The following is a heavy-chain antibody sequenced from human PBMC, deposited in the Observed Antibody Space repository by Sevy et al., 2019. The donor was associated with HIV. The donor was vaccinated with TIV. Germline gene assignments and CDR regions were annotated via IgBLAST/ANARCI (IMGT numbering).Heavy chain of an antibody. CDR1: GFTFSSYS. Sequence: GGSLRLSCAASGFTFSSYSMNWVRQAPGKGLEWVAVIWYDGSNKYYADSVKGRFTISRDNSKNTLYLQMNSLRAEDTAVYYCARDGRGIVVVPAATSYFDYWGQGTLVTVSS. V-gene: IGHV3-33*08. CDR2: IWYDGSNK. CDR3: ARDGRGIVVVPAATSYFDY. D-gene: IGHD2-2*01. J-gene: IGHJ4*02.